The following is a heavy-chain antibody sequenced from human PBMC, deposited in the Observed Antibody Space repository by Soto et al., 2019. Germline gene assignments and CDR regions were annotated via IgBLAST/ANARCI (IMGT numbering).Heavy chain of an antibody. D-gene: IGHD2-15*01. Sequence: SETLSLTCTVSGGSISSYYWSWIRQSPGKGLEWIGYISYSGSTKYNPSLKSRVTISVDTSKNQFSLKLSSVTAADTAVYYCARHRRQVVAARSDFDYWGQGTLVTVSS. CDR3: ARHRRQVVAARSDFDY. CDR2: ISYSGST. CDR1: GGSISSYY. V-gene: IGHV4-59*08. J-gene: IGHJ4*02.